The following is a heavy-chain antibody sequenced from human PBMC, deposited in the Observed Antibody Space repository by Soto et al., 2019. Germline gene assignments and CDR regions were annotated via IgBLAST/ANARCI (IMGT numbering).Heavy chain of an antibody. CDR3: AKDPPATVTNYGMDV. Sequence: AGGSLRLSCAASGFTFSSYAMSWVRQAPGKGLEWVSAISGSGGSTYYADSVKGRFTISRDNSKNTLYLQMNSLRAEDTAVYYCAKDPPATVTNYGMDVWGQGTTVTVSS. J-gene: IGHJ6*02. D-gene: IGHD4-17*01. V-gene: IGHV3-23*01. CDR2: ISGSGGST. CDR1: GFTFSSYA.